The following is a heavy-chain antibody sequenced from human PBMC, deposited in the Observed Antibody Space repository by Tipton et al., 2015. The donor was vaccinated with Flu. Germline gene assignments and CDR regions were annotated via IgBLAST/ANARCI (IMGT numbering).Heavy chain of an antibody. J-gene: IGHJ3*02. Sequence: TLSLTCTVSGGSISSGGYYWSWIRQHPGKGLEWIGYIYYSGSTYYNPSLKSRVTISVDTSKNQFSLKLSSVTAADTAVYYCARDPVVGATPGAFDIWGQGTMVTVSS. V-gene: IGHV4-31*03. CDR2: IYYSGST. CDR1: GGSISSGGYY. CDR3: ARDPVVGATPGAFDI. D-gene: IGHD1-26*01.